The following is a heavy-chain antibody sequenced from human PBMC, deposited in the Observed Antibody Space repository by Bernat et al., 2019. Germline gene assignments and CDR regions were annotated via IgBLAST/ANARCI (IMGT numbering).Heavy chain of an antibody. Sequence: EVQLVESGGGLVQPGGSLRLSCAASGFTFNNYWMSWVRQAPGKGLEWVANIKEDGSEKYYVDSVKGRFTIARDNAKNSLYLQVNSLRAEDAAVYYCARVRNVDIVAMRGYFDNWGPGTLVTVSS. D-gene: IGHD5-12*01. CDR3: ARVRNVDIVAMRGYFDN. V-gene: IGHV3-7*01. J-gene: IGHJ4*02. CDR1: GFTFNNYW. CDR2: IKEDGSEK.